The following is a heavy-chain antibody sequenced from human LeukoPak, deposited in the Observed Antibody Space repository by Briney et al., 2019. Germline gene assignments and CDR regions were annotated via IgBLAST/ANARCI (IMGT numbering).Heavy chain of an antibody. CDR3: ARDPTSGTAMVDYYFDY. Sequence: ASVKVSCKASGYTFTSNYIHWVRQAPGQGLEWMGMIYPRDGSTSYAQKFQGRVTMTRDTSTSTVYMELSSLRSEDTAVYYCARDPTSGTAMVDYYFDYWGQGTLVTVSS. CDR2: IYPRDGST. V-gene: IGHV1-46*01. CDR1: GYTFTSNY. D-gene: IGHD5-18*01. J-gene: IGHJ4*02.